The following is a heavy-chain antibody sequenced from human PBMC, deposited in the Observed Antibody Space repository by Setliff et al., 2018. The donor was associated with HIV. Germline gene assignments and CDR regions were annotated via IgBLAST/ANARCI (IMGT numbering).Heavy chain of an antibody. Sequence: RGSLRLSCAASGFTFTNAWMSWVRQAPGEGLEYVSALSGSGGTTYYTDSVKGRFTLSRDTSKNILHLQMNSLRAEDTAVYYCAKATGSATSPRGSFDYLGRGTLVTVSS. CDR3: AKATGSATSPRGSFDY. CDR2: LSGSGGTT. D-gene: IGHD3-16*01. CDR1: GFTFTNAW. J-gene: IGHJ4*02. V-gene: IGHV3-23*01.